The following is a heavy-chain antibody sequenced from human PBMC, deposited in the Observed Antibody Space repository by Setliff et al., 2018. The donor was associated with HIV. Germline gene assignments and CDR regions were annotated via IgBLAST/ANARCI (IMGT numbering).Heavy chain of an antibody. CDR3: ARHPVAGTPYYFDS. CDR2: VYPGDSDV. J-gene: IGHJ4*02. D-gene: IGHD6-19*01. V-gene: IGHV5-51*01. Sequence: GESLKISCKASGYNFVNYWIGWVRLMPGKGLEWMGIVYPGDSDVRYSPSFQGHVSISVDKSITTAYLQWGSLQASDTAIYYCARHPVAGTPYYFDSWGQGTLVTVSS. CDR1: GYNFVNYW.